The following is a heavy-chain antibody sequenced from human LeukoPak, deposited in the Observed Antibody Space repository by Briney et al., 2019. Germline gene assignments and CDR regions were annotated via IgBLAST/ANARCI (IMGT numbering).Heavy chain of an antibody. Sequence: PGGSLRLSCAASGFTFSSYAMSWVRQAPGKGLEWVSSISSSSSYIYYADSVKGRFTISRDNAKNSLYLQMNSLRAEDTAVYYCAREVMATEDYWGQGTLVTVSS. CDR2: ISSSSSYI. V-gene: IGHV3-21*01. CDR1: GFTFSSYA. D-gene: IGHD3-16*01. CDR3: AREVMATEDY. J-gene: IGHJ4*02.